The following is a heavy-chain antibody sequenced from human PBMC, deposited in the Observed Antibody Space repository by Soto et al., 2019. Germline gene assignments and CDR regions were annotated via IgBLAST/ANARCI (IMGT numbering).Heavy chain of an antibody. Sequence: EVQLVESGGGLVRPGGSLRLSCAASGFTFSSYSMNWVRQAPGKGLEWVSYISTSSLTINYADSVKGRFTISRDNAKNSLYLQMNSLRGEDTAVYYCAREPPPYTSGRSPFDYWGQGTLVTVSS. CDR2: ISTSSLTI. CDR3: AREPPPYTSGRSPFDY. J-gene: IGHJ4*02. CDR1: GFTFSSYS. V-gene: IGHV3-48*01. D-gene: IGHD6-19*01.